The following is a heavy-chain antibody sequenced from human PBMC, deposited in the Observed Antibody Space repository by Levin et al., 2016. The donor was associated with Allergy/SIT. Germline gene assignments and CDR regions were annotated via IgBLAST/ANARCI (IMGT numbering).Heavy chain of an antibody. CDR2: INVGNGNT. D-gene: IGHD2-15*01. CDR1: GYTFTSYG. V-gene: IGHV1-3*01. CDR3: ARQVGYCSGGSCYTASAFDI. J-gene: IGHJ3*02. Sequence: ASVKVSCKASGYTFTSYGISWVRQAPGQGLEWMGWINVGNGNTKYSQKFQGRVTIIRDTSASIVYMDLSSLTSEDTAVYYCARQVGYCSGGSCYTASAFDIWGQGTMVTVSS.